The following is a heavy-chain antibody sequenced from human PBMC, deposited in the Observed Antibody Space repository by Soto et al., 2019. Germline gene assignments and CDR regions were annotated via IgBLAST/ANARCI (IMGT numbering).Heavy chain of an antibody. J-gene: IGHJ5*02. Sequence: SETLSLTCTVSGGSISSSSYYWGWIRQPPGKGLEWIGSIYYSGSTYYNPSLKCRVTISVDTSKNQFSLKLSSVTAADTAVYYCAAAAAKMGWFEPWGQGTLVTVSS. CDR1: GGSISSSSYY. V-gene: IGHV4-39*01. CDR2: IYYSGST. CDR3: AAAAAKMGWFEP. D-gene: IGHD6-13*01.